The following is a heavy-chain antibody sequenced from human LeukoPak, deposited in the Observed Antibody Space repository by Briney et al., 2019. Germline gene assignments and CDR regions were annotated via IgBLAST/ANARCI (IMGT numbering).Heavy chain of an antibody. CDR3: ARHHHYGGNFDY. D-gene: IGHD4-23*01. J-gene: IGHJ4*02. CDR1: GGSISSYY. CDR2: IYYSGST. V-gene: IGHV4-59*08. Sequence: PSETLSLTCTVSGGSISSYYWSWIRQPPGKGLEWTGYIYYSGSTNYNPSLKSRVTISVDTSKNQFSLKLSSVTAADTAVYYCARHHHYGGNFDYWGQGTLVTVSS.